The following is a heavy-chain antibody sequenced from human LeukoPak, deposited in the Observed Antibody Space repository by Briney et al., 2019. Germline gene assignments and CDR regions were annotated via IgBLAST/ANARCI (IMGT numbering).Heavy chain of an antibody. V-gene: IGHV3-48*03. CDR2: ISSSGSTI. Sequence: GGSLRLSCVASGFSFSSYSMHWVRQAPGKGLEWVSYISSSGSTIYYADSVKGRFTISRDNAKNSLYLQMNSLRAEDTAVYYCAELGITMIGGVWGKGTTVTISS. J-gene: IGHJ6*04. CDR3: AELGITMIGGV. CDR1: GFSFSSYS. D-gene: IGHD3-10*02.